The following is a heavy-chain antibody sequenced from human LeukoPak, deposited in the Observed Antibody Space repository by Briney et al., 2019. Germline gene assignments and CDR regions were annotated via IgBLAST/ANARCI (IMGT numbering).Heavy chain of an antibody. D-gene: IGHD3-22*01. Sequence: QPGGSLTLSCAAPGFTFSSYVLNWVRQAPGKGLQYVSGIGNGGSIDYVDSVKGRFTSSRHNPKNKLYIQIDSVMPEYVGVYYCAKDSGYGSGFDYWGQGTLVTVSS. CDR1: GFTFSSYV. CDR3: AKDSGYGSGFDY. J-gene: IGHJ4*02. V-gene: IGHV3-64*02. CDR2: IGNGGSI.